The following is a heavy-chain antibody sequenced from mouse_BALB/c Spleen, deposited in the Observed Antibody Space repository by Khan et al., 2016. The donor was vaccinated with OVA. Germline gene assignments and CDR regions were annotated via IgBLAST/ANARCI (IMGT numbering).Heavy chain of an antibody. CDR3: ASHLTGSFAY. CDR1: GFTFSSYS. J-gene: IGHJ3*01. Sequence: DVHLVESGGDLVKPGGSLKLSCAASGFTFSSYSMSWVRQTPDKRLEWVATISSGADYTYYPDSVKGRFTISRDNAKNTLYLQMSSLKSEDTAMYYCASHLTGSFAYWGQGTLVTVSA. V-gene: IGHV5-6*01. CDR2: ISSGADYT. D-gene: IGHD4-1*01.